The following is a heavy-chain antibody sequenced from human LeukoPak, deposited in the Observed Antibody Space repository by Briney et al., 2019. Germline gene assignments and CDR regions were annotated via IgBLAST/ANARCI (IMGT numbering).Heavy chain of an antibody. CDR2: ICWNSGSI. V-gene: IGHV3-9*03. D-gene: IGHD6-19*01. J-gene: IGHJ4*02. Sequence: GRSLRLSCAASGFTFDDYAMHWVRQAPGKGLEWVSGICWNSGSIDYADSVKGGLTISGDKAKHSLYLQINSLRADDMAFYYCPKDVGQWLVRGYFDYWGQGTLVTVSS. CDR3: PKDVGQWLVRGYFDY. CDR1: GFTFDDYA.